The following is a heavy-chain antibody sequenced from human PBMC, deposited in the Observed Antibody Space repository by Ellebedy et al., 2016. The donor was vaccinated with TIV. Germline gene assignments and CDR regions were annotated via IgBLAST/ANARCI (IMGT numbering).Heavy chain of an antibody. CDR3: ARQVTGTSSPDY. D-gene: IGHD1-20*01. CDR2: IYPGDSDT. Sequence: PGESLKISCKVSGYSFTNYWIAWVRQMPGKGLEWMGFIYPGDSDTRYSPSFQGQVTISADKSISTAYLQWSSLKASDTAMYYCARQVTGTSSPDYWGQGTLVTVSS. J-gene: IGHJ4*02. V-gene: IGHV5-51*01. CDR1: GYSFTNYW.